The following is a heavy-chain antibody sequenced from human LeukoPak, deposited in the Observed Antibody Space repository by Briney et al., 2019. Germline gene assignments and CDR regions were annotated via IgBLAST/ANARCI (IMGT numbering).Heavy chain of an antibody. J-gene: IGHJ4*02. V-gene: IGHV3-64*01. Sequence: GGSLRLSCAASGFTFSSYAMHWVRQAPGKGLEYVSGISSNGGSTHYANSVKGRFTISRDNSKNTLHLQMGSLRAEDMAVYYCARFSGSGGSYYFDYWGQGTVVTVSS. D-gene: IGHD6-19*01. CDR1: GFTFSSYA. CDR2: ISSNGGST. CDR3: ARFSGSGGSYYFDY.